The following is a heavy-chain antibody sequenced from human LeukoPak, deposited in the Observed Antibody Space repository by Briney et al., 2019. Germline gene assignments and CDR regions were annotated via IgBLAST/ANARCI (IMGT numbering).Heavy chain of an antibody. D-gene: IGHD1-26*01. CDR1: GGSITSYY. CDR3: ARVGSIGSSWLFDY. V-gene: IGHV4-4*07. Sequence: TSETLSLTCTVSGGSITSYYWGWVRQPAGKGLEWIGRIYTTGRTDHHPSLNSRLTMSVDTSKNQFSLNLSSVTAADTAVYYCARVGSIGSSWLFDYWGHGALVIVFS. CDR2: IYTTGRT. J-gene: IGHJ4*01.